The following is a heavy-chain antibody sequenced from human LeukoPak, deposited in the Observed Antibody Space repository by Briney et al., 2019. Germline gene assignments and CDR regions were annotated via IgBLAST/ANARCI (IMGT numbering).Heavy chain of an antibody. V-gene: IGHV3-21*01. CDR2: ISSSSSYI. CDR1: GFTVSTNF. D-gene: IGHD2-2*01. Sequence: PGGSLRLSCAGSGFTVSTNFMSWVRPAPGKGLEWVSSISSSSSYIYYADSVKGRFTISRDNAKNSLYLQMNSLRAEDTAVYYCARAIGYCSSTSCYYYYYHYGMDVWGQGTTVTVSS. J-gene: IGHJ6*02. CDR3: ARAIGYCSSTSCYYYYYHYGMDV.